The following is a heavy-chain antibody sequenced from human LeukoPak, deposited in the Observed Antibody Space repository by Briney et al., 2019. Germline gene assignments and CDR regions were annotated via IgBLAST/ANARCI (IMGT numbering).Heavy chain of an antibody. J-gene: IGHJ5*02. D-gene: IGHD5-12*01. CDR1: GFTFSSYS. V-gene: IGHV3-21*04. CDR3: AREERYEGRWFDP. Sequence: GGSLRLSCAASGFTFSSYSMNWVRQAPGKGLEWVSSISTSSIYIHYAHSVKGRFTISRDNAKNSLYLQMSSLRAEDTAVYYCAREERYEGRWFDPWGQGTLVTVSS. CDR2: ISTSSIYI.